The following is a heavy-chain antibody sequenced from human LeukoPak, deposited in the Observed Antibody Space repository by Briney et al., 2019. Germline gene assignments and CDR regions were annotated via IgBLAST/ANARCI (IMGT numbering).Heavy chain of an antibody. Sequence: SETLSLTCTVSGGSISSYYWSWIRQPPGKGLEWIGHIHYSGSTNHNPSLKGRVTISVDTSKNQFSLKLSSVTAADTAVYYCARTDSSGWYVFGYWGQGTLVTVSS. CDR1: GGSISSYY. J-gene: IGHJ4*02. CDR3: ARTDSSGWYVFGY. CDR2: IHYSGST. D-gene: IGHD6-19*01. V-gene: IGHV4-59*01.